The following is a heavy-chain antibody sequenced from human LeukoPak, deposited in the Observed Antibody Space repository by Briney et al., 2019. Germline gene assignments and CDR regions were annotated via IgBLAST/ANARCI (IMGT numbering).Heavy chain of an antibody. J-gene: IGHJ4*02. CDR1: GGSFSGYY. CDR2: INHSGST. Sequence: PSETLSLTCAVYGGSFSGYYWSWIRQPPGKGLEWIGEINHSGSTNYNPSLKSRVTISVDTSKNQFSLKLSSVTAADTAVYYCASLAGENYWGQGTLVTVSS. V-gene: IGHV4-34*01. D-gene: IGHD6-19*01. CDR3: ASLAGENY.